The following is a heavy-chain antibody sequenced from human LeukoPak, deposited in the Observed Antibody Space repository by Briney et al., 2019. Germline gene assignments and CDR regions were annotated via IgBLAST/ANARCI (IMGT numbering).Heavy chain of an antibody. CDR2: ISGGGVNT. Sequence: GGSLRLSCVASGFTFSTYPMSWVRQAAGKGLEWVSAISGGGVNTYYAASVKGRFTISRDESKNTLYLQINSLRAEDTAVYYCAKSVGYHSDRSGYYWLGTFDSWGQGTLVTVSS. D-gene: IGHD3-22*01. CDR3: AKSVGYHSDRSGYYWLGTFDS. CDR1: GFTFSTYP. J-gene: IGHJ4*02. V-gene: IGHV3-23*01.